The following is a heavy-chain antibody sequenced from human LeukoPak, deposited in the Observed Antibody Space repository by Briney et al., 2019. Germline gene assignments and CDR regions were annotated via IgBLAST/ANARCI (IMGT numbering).Heavy chain of an antibody. V-gene: IGHV4-34*01. CDR1: GGSFSGYY. J-gene: IGHJ4*02. CDR2: INHSGST. Sequence: PSETLSLTCAVYGGSFSGYYWSWIRQPPGKGLEWIGEINHSGSTNYNPSLKSRVTMSVDTSKNQFSLKLSSVTAADTAVYYCARDSDYWGQGTLVTVSS. CDR3: ARDSDY.